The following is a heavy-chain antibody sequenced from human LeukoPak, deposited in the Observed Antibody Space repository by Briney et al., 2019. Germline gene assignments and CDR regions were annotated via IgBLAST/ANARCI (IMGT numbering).Heavy chain of an antibody. V-gene: IGHV4-34*01. J-gene: IGHJ4*02. CDR1: GGSISSYY. CDR3: ASGVVATSLAAAAIDY. Sequence: SETLSLTCTVSGGSISSYYWSWIRQPPGKGLEWIGEINHSGSTNYNPSLKSRVTISVDTSKNQFSLKLSSVTAADTAVYYCASGVVATSLAAAAIDYWGQGTLVTVSS. D-gene: IGHD6-13*01. CDR2: INHSGST.